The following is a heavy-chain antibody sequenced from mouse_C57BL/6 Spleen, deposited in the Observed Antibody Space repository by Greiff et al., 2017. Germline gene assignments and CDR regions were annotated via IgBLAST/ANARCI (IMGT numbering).Heavy chain of an antibody. D-gene: IGHD1-1*01. CDR1: GYTFTSYT. J-gene: IGHJ4*01. V-gene: IGHV1-4*01. CDR2: INPSSGYT. Sequence: QVQLQQSGAELARPGASVKMSCKASGYTFTSYTMHWVKQRPGQGLEWIGYINPSSGYTKYNQKFKDKATLTADKSSSTAYMQLSSLTYEDSAVYYCARYGSSYDYAMDYWGQGTSVTVSS. CDR3: ARYGSSYDYAMDY.